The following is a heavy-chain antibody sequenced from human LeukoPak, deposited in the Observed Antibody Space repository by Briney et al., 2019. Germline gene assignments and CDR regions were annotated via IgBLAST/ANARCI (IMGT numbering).Heavy chain of an antibody. Sequence: PGGSLRLSCAASGFAFSSYGMHWVRQAPGKGLEWVAFIQDDGSDKYYADSVKGRFTISRDNSKNTLYLQMNSLRTEDTAVYYCAKDIGSYYDYWGQGILVTVSS. V-gene: IGHV3-30*02. J-gene: IGHJ4*02. CDR2: IQDDGSDK. CDR1: GFAFSSYG. CDR3: AKDIGSYYDY. D-gene: IGHD3-10*01.